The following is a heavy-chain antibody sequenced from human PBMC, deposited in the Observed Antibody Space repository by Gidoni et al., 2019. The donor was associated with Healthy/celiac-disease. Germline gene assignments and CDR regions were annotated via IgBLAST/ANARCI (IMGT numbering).Heavy chain of an antibody. CDR1: GYSFTSYW. D-gene: IGHD2-2*01. CDR2: IDPSDSYT. J-gene: IGHJ5*02. CDR3: ARNVVPAAIRQNWFDP. V-gene: IGHV5-10-1*03. Sequence: EVQLVQSGAEVKKTGESLRISCKGSGYSFTSYWISWVRQMPGKGLEWMGRIDPSDSYTNYSPSFQGHVTISADKSISTAYLQWSSLKASDTAMYYCARNVVPAAIRQNWFDPWGQGTLVTVSS.